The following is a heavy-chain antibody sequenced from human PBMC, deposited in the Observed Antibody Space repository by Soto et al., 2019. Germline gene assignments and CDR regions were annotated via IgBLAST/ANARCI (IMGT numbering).Heavy chain of an antibody. CDR3: ARDKGLYYYYGMDV. CDR1: GGSISSYY. CDR2: IYYSGST. Sequence: QVQLQESGPGLVKPSETLSLTCTVSGGSISSYYWSWIRQPPGKGLEWIGYIYYSGSTNYNPSLKSRGTISVDTSKNQFSLKLSSVTAADTAVYYCARDKGLYYYYGMDVWGQGTTVTVSS. J-gene: IGHJ6*02. V-gene: IGHV4-59*01.